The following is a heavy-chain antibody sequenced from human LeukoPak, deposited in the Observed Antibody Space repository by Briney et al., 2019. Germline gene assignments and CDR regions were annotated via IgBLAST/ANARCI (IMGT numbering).Heavy chain of an antibody. CDR2: IYPGDSES. CDR3: ARVMYGSGSYYGDY. D-gene: IGHD3-10*01. V-gene: IGHV5-51*01. CDR1: GYSFTSYW. Sequence: GESLKVSCKGSGYSFTSYWIGWVRQMPGKGLEWMGIIYPGDSESRYSPSFQGQVSISADKSIRTAYLQWSSLKASDTAMYYCARVMYGSGSYYGDYWGQGTLVTVSS. J-gene: IGHJ4*02.